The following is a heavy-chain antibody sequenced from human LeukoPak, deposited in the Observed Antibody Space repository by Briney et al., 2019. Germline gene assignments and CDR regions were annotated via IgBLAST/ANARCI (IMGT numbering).Heavy chain of an antibody. CDR1: GGSISSYY. Sequence: SETLSLTCTVSGGSISSYYWSWIRQPPGKGLEWIGYIYYSGSINYNPSLKSRVTISVDTSKNQFSLKLSSVTAADTAVYYCARGLRGSYYDSSGSGFDYWGQGTLVTVSS. CDR2: IYYSGSI. J-gene: IGHJ4*02. D-gene: IGHD3-22*01. CDR3: ARGLRGSYYDSSGSGFDY. V-gene: IGHV4-59*01.